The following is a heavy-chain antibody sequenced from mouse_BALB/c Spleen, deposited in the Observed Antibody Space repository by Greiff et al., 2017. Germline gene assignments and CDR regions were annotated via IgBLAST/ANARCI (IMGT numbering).Heavy chain of an antibody. Sequence: EVMLVESGGGLVQPGGSRKLSCAASGFTFRSFGMHWVRQAPEKGLEWVAYISSGSSTIYYADTVKGRFTISRDNPKNTLFLQMTSLRSEDTAMYYCARSPTMITQYAMDYWGQGTSVTVSS. CDR2: ISSGSSTI. V-gene: IGHV5-17*02. CDR3: ARSPTMITQYAMDY. CDR1: GFTFRSFG. D-gene: IGHD2-4*01. J-gene: IGHJ4*01.